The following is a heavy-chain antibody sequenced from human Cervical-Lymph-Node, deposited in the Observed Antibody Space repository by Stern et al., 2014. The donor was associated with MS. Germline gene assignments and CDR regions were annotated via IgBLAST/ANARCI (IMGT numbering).Heavy chain of an antibody. V-gene: IGHV1-69*01. Sequence: VQLVESGAEAEKPGSSVKVSCEASGGTSSSYAITWVRHAPGKGLEWVGGLIPLVGTANYDQNVQGRVTICRDASTRTPYMEMRSLRSEDTAVYYCARGELKEGLVRGMDVWGQGTTVTVSS. CDR2: LIPLVGTA. CDR3: ARGELKEGLVRGMDV. J-gene: IGHJ6*02. D-gene: IGHD1-26*01. CDR1: GGTSSSYA.